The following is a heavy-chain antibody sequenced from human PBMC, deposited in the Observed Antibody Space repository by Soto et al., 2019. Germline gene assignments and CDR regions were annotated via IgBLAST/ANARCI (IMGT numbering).Heavy chain of an antibody. D-gene: IGHD2-15*01. Sequence: QVQLVQSGAEVKKPGSSVKVSCKASGGTFSSDSFSWVRQAPGQGLEWMGGIIPMFDTPIYAQKFQDRVTITADESTSTAYMQLSSLRSGDTAVYYCARSGGLDRDFNYWGKGSRVTVSS. CDR3: ARSGGLDRDFNY. J-gene: IGHJ4*02. CDR2: IIPMFDTP. CDR1: GGTFSSDS. V-gene: IGHV1-69*12.